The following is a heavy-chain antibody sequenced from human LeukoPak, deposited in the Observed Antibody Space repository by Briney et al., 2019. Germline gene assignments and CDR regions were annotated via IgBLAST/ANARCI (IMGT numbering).Heavy chain of an antibody. V-gene: IGHV1-2*06. CDR1: GYTFTGYY. D-gene: IGHD6-19*01. Sequence: VASVKVSCKASGYTFTGYYMHWVRQAPGQGLEWMGRINPNSGGTNYAQKFQGRVTMTRDTSISTAYMELSRLSSDDTTVYYCARDWQWPEGDYWGQGTLVTVSS. CDR2: INPNSGGT. J-gene: IGHJ4*02. CDR3: ARDWQWPEGDY.